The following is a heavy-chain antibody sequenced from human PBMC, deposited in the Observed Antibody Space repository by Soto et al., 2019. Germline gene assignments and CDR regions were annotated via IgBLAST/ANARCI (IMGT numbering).Heavy chain of an antibody. CDR1: GGTFSNFA. CDR3: AREEVAACRGESCYAYNSGRGHFYFYDMDV. J-gene: IGHJ6*02. Sequence: QVQLVQSGAEVKKSGSSVRVSCKASGGTFSNFAISWVRQAPGQGFEWVGGIIPSFGTTNYAQQFQGDVTITADVSTRTAYLELTSLTSEDTAVYYCAREEVAACRGESCYAYNSGRGHFYFYDMDVWGQGTSVTVS. D-gene: IGHD2-15*01. CDR2: IIPSFGTT. V-gene: IGHV1-69*01.